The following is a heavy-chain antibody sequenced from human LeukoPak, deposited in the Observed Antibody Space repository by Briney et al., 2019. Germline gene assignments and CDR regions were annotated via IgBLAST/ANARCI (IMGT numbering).Heavy chain of an antibody. Sequence: SETLSLTCTVSGGSISSYYWSWIRQPPGKGLEWIGTVYYVGSTYYNPSLRSRVTISVDTSKNQFSLKLTSVAAADTAVYYCARQHGGQYSSSWYDYWGQGTLVTVSS. CDR3: ARQHGGQYSSSWYDY. V-gene: IGHV4-59*04. CDR1: GGSISSYY. CDR2: VYYVGST. J-gene: IGHJ4*02. D-gene: IGHD6-13*01.